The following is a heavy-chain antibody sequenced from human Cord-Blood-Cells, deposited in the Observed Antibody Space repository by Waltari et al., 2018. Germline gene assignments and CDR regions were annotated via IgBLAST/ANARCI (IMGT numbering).Heavy chain of an antibody. J-gene: IGHJ3*02. CDR2: INHSGST. CDR1: GGSFSGYY. D-gene: IGHD2-2*01. CDR3: ARGQAQNIVVVPAAGQVGAFDI. Sequence: QVQLQQWGAGLLKPSETLSLTCAVYGGSFSGYYWSWIRQPPGKGLEWIGEINHSGSTNYHPSLKGRITISVDTPKNQFYLKRSSVTAAYTAVYYCARGQAQNIVVVPAAGQVGAFDIWGQGTMVTVSS. V-gene: IGHV4-34*01.